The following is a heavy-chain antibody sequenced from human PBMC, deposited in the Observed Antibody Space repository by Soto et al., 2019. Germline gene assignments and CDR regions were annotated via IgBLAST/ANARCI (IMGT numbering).Heavy chain of an antibody. J-gene: IGHJ4*02. CDR1: GGSISSGGYS. V-gene: IGHV4-30-2*01. CDR3: ARERRVTADYYFDY. D-gene: IGHD2-21*02. CDR2: IYHSGST. Sequence: QLQLQESGSGLVKPSQTLSLTCAVSGGSISSGGYSWSWIRQPPGKGLEWIGYIYHSGSTYYNPSLKSRVTIPVARSKNQFSLKLSSVTAADTAVYYCARERRVTADYYFDYWGQGTLVTVSS.